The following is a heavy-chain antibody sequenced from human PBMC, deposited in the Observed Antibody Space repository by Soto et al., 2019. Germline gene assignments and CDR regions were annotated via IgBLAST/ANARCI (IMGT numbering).Heavy chain of an antibody. CDR2: IYPGDSDT. Sequence: ESLKISCKGSGYSFTSYWIVWGRQSPGKGLGWMGIIYPGDSDTRYSPSFQGQVTISADKSISTAYLQWSSLKASDTAMYYCARKGYCSGGSCFGYYGMDVWGQGTTVTVSS. CDR3: ARKGYCSGGSCFGYYGMDV. D-gene: IGHD2-15*01. V-gene: IGHV5-51*01. CDR1: GYSFTSYW. J-gene: IGHJ6*02.